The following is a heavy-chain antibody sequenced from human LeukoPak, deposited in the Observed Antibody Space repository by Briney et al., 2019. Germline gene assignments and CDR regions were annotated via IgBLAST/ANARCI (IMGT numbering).Heavy chain of an antibody. V-gene: IGHV1-18*01. CDR1: GYTFTSYG. J-gene: IGHJ4*02. Sequence: ASVKVSCKVSGYTFTSYGISWVRQAPGQGLEWMGWISAYNGNTNYAQKLQGRVTMTTDTSTSTAYMELRSLRSDDTAVYYCARDIGNLVGAISAYWGQGTLVTVSS. D-gene: IGHD1-26*01. CDR2: ISAYNGNT. CDR3: ARDIGNLVGAISAY.